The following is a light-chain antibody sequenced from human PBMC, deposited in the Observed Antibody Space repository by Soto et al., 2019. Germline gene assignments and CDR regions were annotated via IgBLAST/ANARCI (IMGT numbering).Light chain of an antibody. CDR3: SSYTSSSTYV. J-gene: IGLJ1*01. V-gene: IGLV2-14*01. CDR2: DVS. CDR1: SSDVGGYDY. Sequence: QSALTQPASVSGSPGQSIAISCTGTSSDVGGYDYVSWYQQHPGKAPKLMIYDVSNRPSGVSNRFSGSKSDNTASLTISGLQAEDEADYYCSSYTSSSTYVFATGTKLTLL.